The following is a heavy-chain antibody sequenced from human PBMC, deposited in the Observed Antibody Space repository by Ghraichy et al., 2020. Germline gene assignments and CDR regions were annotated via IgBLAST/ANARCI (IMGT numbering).Heavy chain of an antibody. CDR1: GFTFSSYS. CDR2: IRGGGGTT. CDR3: AKIYNWNSGRYFDY. V-gene: IGHV3-23*01. J-gene: IGHJ4*02. D-gene: IGHD1-7*01. Sequence: GGSLRLSCAASGFTFSSYSMSWVRQAPGKGLEWVSTIRGGGGTTFYADSVKGRFTISRDNSKNTLYLQMNSLRAEDTAVYYCAKIYNWNSGRYFDYWGQGTLVTVSS.